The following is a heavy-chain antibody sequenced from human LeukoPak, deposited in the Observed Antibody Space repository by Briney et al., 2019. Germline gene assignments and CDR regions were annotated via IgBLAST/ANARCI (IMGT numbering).Heavy chain of an antibody. CDR1: GFTFSSYG. CDR3: AKVPGLFDY. Sequence: PGGSLRLSCAASGFTFSSYGMHWVRQAPGKGLEWVAVISYDGSNKYYADSVKGRFTISRDNSKNTLYLQMNSLRAEDTAVHYCAKVPGLFDYWGQGTLVTVSS. J-gene: IGHJ4*02. D-gene: IGHD2-8*02. V-gene: IGHV3-30*18. CDR2: ISYDGSNK.